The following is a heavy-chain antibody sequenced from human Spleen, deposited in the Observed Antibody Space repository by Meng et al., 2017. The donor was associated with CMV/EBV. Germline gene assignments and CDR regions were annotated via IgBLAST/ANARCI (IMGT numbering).Heavy chain of an antibody. D-gene: IGHD4-11*01. Sequence: SWAASGFTFSDYYMSWIRQAPRKGLEWVSYISSSGSNIYYADSVKGRFTISRDNAKNSLYLQMNSLRAEDTAVYYCARAWSVTNFDYWGQGTLVTVSS. CDR3: ARAWSVTNFDY. J-gene: IGHJ4*02. CDR1: GFTFSDYY. CDR2: ISSSGSNI. V-gene: IGHV3-11*01.